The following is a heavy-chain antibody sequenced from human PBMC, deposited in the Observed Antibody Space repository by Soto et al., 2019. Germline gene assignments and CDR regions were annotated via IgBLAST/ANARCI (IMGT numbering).Heavy chain of an antibody. CDR1: GFTFSSYA. J-gene: IGHJ4*02. D-gene: IGHD3-22*01. CDR3: ARSPYYYDSSGYMQDYFDY. V-gene: IGHV3-64*01. Sequence: GGSLRLSCAASGFTFSSYAMHWVRQAPGKGLEYVSAISSNGGSTYYANSVKGRFTIYRDNYKNTLYLQMGRLRAEDMTVYYCARSPYYYDSSGYMQDYFDYWGQGT. CDR2: ISSNGGST.